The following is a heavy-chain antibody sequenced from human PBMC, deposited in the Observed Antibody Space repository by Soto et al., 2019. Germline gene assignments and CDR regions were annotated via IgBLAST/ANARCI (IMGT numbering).Heavy chain of an antibody. CDR3: ASNYAYAEGYYFYGIDV. CDR1: GFTSRNYW. V-gene: IGHV3-74*01. CDR2: VNSDGDTT. D-gene: IGHD3-16*01. J-gene: IGHJ6*01. Sequence: GGSLRLSCAASGFTSRNYWMHWVRQAPGKRLVWVSRVNSDGDTTYYADSVKGRFTISRDNAKNTLHLQMNSLGAEDTAVYYCASNYAYAEGYYFYGIDVWGQGSTVTVSS.